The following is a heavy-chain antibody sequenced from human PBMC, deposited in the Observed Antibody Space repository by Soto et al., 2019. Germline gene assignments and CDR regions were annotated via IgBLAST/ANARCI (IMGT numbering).Heavy chain of an antibody. CDR3: ARAYGDYEYYYYGMDV. CDR2: IYYSGST. V-gene: IGHV4-59*01. D-gene: IGHD4-17*01. CDR1: GGSISSYY. Sequence: TLSLTCTVSGGSISSYYWSWIRQPPGKGLEWIGYIYYSGSTNYNPSLKSRVTISVDTSKNQFSLKLSSVTAADTAVYYCARAYGDYEYYYYGMDVWGQGTTVTVSS. J-gene: IGHJ6*02.